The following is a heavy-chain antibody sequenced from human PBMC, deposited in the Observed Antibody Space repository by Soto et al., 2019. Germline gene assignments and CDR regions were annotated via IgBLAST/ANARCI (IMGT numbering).Heavy chain of an antibody. V-gene: IGHV4-4*02. J-gene: IGHJ5*02. D-gene: IGHD3-16*01. CDR1: GVSITRSFW. CDR2: IYHTGST. CDR3: AAKGGDNGFDH. Sequence: QVQLQESGPGLVKPSETLSLTCGVSGVSITRSFWWHWVRQSPGKGLEWLGEIYHTGSTNYNPSLSGRVTISVDHSRNQFSLSLTSVTAADTAFYFCAAKGGDNGFDHWGQGTRVTVSS.